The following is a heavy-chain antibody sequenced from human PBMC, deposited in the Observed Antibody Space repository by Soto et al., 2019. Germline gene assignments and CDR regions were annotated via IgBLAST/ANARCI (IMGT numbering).Heavy chain of an antibody. J-gene: IGHJ4*02. CDR1: GGTFRNYP. Sequence: QVQLVQSGTEVKKPGSSVKVSCKASGGTFRNYPINWVRQAPGQGLEWMGSIIPLTDIPDYAQNFQARLTISADKSTSTAYMELRSLTSDDTAMYFCARGPLVVLNYFESWGQGTLVTVSS. CDR2: IIPLTDIP. V-gene: IGHV1-69*02. CDR3: ARGPLVVLNYFES.